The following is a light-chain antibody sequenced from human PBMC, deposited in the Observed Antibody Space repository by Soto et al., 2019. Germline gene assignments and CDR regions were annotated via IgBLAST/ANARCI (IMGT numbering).Light chain of an antibody. V-gene: IGKV3-15*01. Sequence: EIVMTQSPATLSLSPGERATLSCRSSQSVSSNLAWYQQEPGQAPRLLIYGASTRATGIPARFSGSGSGTEFTLTISSLQSEDFAVYYCQQYNNWPLTFGGGTKVDI. CDR2: GAS. J-gene: IGKJ4*01. CDR3: QQYNNWPLT. CDR1: QSVSSN.